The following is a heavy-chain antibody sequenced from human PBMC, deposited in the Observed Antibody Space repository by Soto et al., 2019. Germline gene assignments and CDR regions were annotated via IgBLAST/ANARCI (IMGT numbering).Heavy chain of an antibody. J-gene: IGHJ6*02. CDR2: IWYDGGIK. CDR3: ARIDCTGGNCRPHAYYGLDV. Sequence: GGSLRLSCAASGFTFNTYGMHWVRQAPGKGLEWVAVIWYDGGIKYYADSAKGRFTVSRDNSRNTLYXXXXXLRVEDTAVYYCARIDCTGGNCRPHAYYGLDVWGQGTTVTVSS. CDR1: GFTFNTYG. D-gene: IGHD2-15*01. V-gene: IGHV3-33*01.